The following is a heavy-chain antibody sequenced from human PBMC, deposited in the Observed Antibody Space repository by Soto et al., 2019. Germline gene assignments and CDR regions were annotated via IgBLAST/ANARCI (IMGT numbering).Heavy chain of an antibody. D-gene: IGHD2-15*01. CDR1: GGSVSSSSYY. V-gene: IGHV4-39*01. J-gene: IGHJ6*03. CDR3: ARHVGGYYYYMDV. CDR2: IYYSGNT. Sequence: QLQLQESGPGLVKPSETLSLTCTDSGGSVSSSSYYWGWIRQPPGKGLEWIGSIYYSGNTYYNPSLKSRVTISVDTSNNQFSLKLSSVTAADTAVYYCARHVGGYYYYMDVWGKGTTVTVSS.